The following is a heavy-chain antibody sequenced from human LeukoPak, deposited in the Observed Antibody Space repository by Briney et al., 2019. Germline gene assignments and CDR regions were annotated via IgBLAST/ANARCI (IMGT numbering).Heavy chain of an antibody. CDR2: ISSSSSYI. D-gene: IGHD3-10*01. J-gene: IGHJ3*02. CDR3: ASSMVRGVILEAFDI. V-gene: IGHV3-21*01. CDR1: GFTFSSYS. Sequence: PGGSLRLSCAASGFTFSSYSMNWVRQAPGKGLEWVSSISSSSSYIYYADSVKGRFTISRDNAKNSLYLQMNSLRAEDTAVYYCASSMVRGVILEAFDIWGQGTMVTVSS.